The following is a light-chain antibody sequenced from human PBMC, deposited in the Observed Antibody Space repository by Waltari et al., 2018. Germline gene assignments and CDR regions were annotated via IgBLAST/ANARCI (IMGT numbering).Light chain of an antibody. J-gene: IGLJ2*01. Sequence: QSVLTQPPSVSGAPGQRVTISCTGSSSNIGAGYDAHWYQHLPGTGPKLIICGDNNRPSGVPDRFSGSESGTSASLAITGLQAEDEADYYCQSYDRSLSGSVFGGGTKLTVL. CDR3: QSYDRSLSGSV. CDR2: GDN. V-gene: IGLV1-40*01. CDR1: SSNIGAGYD.